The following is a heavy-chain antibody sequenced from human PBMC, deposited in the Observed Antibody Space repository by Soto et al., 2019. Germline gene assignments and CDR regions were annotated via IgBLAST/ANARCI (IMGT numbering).Heavy chain of an antibody. J-gene: IGHJ3*01. CDR1: GFTFSDYD. V-gene: IGHV3-23*01. D-gene: IGHD3-22*01. Sequence: PGGSLRLSCAASGFTFSDYDMTWVRQAPGKGLEWVARISDSSSTTYYADSVKGRFTISRDNSKNTLYLQMDTLTAEDTAVYYCARHQIAMIVLKIYYDLWGQGTMVTVSS. CDR2: ISDSSSTT. CDR3: ARHQIAMIVLKIYYDL.